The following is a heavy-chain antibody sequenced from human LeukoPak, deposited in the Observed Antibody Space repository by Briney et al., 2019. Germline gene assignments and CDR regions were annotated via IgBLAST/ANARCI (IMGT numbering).Heavy chain of an antibody. CDR3: ARVTAIPGQCGLDV. Sequence: GESLKISCKGSGYSFTTYWIGWVRQMPGKGLEWMGIIYPGDSDTTYSPSFEGQVTISADKSINTAYLQWSSLKASDTGIYFCARVTAIPGQCGLDVWGQGTTVTVSS. CDR1: GYSFTTYW. CDR2: IYPGDSDT. V-gene: IGHV5-51*01. J-gene: IGHJ6*02. D-gene: IGHD2-21*02.